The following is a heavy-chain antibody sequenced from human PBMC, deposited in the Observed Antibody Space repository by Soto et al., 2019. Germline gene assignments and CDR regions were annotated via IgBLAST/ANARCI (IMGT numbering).Heavy chain of an antibody. CDR3: ARDIVVVVEGAFDI. V-gene: IGHV4-31*03. Sequence: SETLSLTCTVSGGSISSGGYYWSWIRQHPGKGLEWIGYIYYSGSTYYNPSLKSRVTISVDTSKNQFSLKLSSVTAADTAVYYCARDIVVVVEGAFDIWGQGTMVTVSS. CDR2: IYYSGST. CDR1: GGSISSGGYY. D-gene: IGHD2-15*01. J-gene: IGHJ3*02.